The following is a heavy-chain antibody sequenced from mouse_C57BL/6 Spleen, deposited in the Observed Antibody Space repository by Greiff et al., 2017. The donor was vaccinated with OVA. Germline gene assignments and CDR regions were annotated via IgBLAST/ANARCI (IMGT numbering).Heavy chain of an antibody. CDR1: GYTFTSYW. J-gene: IGHJ3*01. CDR2: IYPNSGST. D-gene: IGHD2-4*01. Sequence: QVQLQQPGAELVKPGASVKLSCKASGYTFTSYWMHWVKQRPGQGLEWIGMIYPNSGSTNYNEKFKSKATLTVDKSSNTAYMQLSSLTSEDSAVYYCARSDDGDYEGFAYWGQGTLVTVSA. CDR3: ARSDDGDYEGFAY. V-gene: IGHV1-64*01.